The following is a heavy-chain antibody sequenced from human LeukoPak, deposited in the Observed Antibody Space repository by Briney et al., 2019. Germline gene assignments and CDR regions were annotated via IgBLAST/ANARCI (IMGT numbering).Heavy chain of an antibody. CDR2: ISYDGSNK. Sequence: GGSLRLSCAASGFTFSSYGMHWVRQAPGKGLEWVAVISYDGSNKYYADSVKGRFTISRDNSKNTLYLQMGSLRAEDMAVYYCARAYYDSSGYYSYYFDYWGQGTLVTVSS. D-gene: IGHD3-22*01. CDR3: ARAYYDSSGYYSYYFDY. J-gene: IGHJ4*02. V-gene: IGHV3-30*03. CDR1: GFTFSSYG.